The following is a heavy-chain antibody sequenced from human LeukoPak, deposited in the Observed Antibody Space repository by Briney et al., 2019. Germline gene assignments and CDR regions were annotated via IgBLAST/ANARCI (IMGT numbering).Heavy chain of an antibody. CDR2: TFYRSRWFN. CDR3: ARGAYKYALYFDW. D-gene: IGHD5-18*01. J-gene: IGHJ4*02. V-gene: IGHV6-1*01. CDR1: GDSVSSSSAA. Sequence: PSQTLSLTCGIPGDSVSSSSAAWNWIRQSPSRGLEWLGRTFYRSRWFNDYAVSVSLKSRIIIKADTSKNQFSLQLNSVTPEDTAVYYCARGAYKYALYFDWWGRGTLVTVSS.